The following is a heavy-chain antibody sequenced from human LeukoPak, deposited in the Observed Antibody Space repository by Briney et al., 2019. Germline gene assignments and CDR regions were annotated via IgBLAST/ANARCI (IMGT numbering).Heavy chain of an antibody. CDR2: INPNSGGT. Sequence: GASVKVSCKXSGYTFTGYYMHWVRQAPRQGLEWMGRINPNSGGTNYSQKVQGRVTMTRDTSISPAYMELSRLRSDDTAVYYCARGVWPYSGSYPDLVYFDYWGQGTLVTVSS. CDR1: GYTFTGYY. CDR3: ARGVWPYSGSYPDLVYFDY. V-gene: IGHV1-2*06. D-gene: IGHD1-26*01. J-gene: IGHJ4*02.